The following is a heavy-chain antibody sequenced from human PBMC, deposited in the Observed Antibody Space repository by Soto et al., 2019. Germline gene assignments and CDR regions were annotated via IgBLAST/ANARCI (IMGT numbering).Heavy chain of an antibody. CDR2: IWYDGSNK. Sequence: QVQLVESGGGVVQPGRSLRLSCAASGLSFSSYGMHWVRQAPGKGLEWVAVIWYDGSNKYYADSVKGRFTISRDNSKNTLYLQMNSLRAEDTAVFYCARTKAVAAKTQYYFDYWGQGTLVTVSS. D-gene: IGHD6-19*01. CDR1: GLSFSSYG. CDR3: ARTKAVAAKTQYYFDY. J-gene: IGHJ4*02. V-gene: IGHV3-33*01.